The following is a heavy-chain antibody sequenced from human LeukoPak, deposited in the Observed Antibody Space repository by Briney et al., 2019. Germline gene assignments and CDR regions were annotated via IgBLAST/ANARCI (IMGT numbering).Heavy chain of an antibody. CDR3: AKGAYDYIEMGYFDD. CDR1: GFRFSNFA. J-gene: IGHJ4*02. D-gene: IGHD5-12*01. CDR2: IIGSSGDT. Sequence: PGGSLRLSCAASGFRFSNFAMSWVRQAPGKGLEWVSLIIGSSGDTLYADSVKGRFTISRDISKNRLYLQMHSLRAEDTALYYCAKGAYDYIEMGYFDDWGQGTLVTVSS. V-gene: IGHV3-23*01.